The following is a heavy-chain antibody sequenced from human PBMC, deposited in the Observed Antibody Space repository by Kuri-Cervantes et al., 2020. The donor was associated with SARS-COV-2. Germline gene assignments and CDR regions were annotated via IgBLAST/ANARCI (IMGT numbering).Heavy chain of an antibody. V-gene: IGHV3-73*01. J-gene: IGHJ6*03. CDR2: VRGAANNYAT. CDR1: GFLFSASA. CDR3: ARVAGEGAIYYYYMDV. Sequence: GGSLRLSCEVSGFLFSASAIHWVRQASGKGLEWVGRVRGAANNYATAYAASVKGRFTISRDDSKNMAYLQVNSLKTEDTAVYYCARVAGEGAIYYYYMDVWGKGTTVTVSS. D-gene: IGHD1-26*01.